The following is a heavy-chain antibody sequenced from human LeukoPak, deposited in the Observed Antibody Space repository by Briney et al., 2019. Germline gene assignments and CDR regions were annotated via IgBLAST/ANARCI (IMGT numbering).Heavy chain of an antibody. D-gene: IGHD6-13*01. CDR2: ISAYNGNT. CDR3: ARSRVRGIAAAGSAFDI. CDR1: GYTFTSYA. Sequence: GASVKVSCKASGYTFTSYAMNWVRQAPGQGLEWMGWISAYNGNTNYAQKLQGRVTMTTDTSTSTAYMELRSLRSDDTAVYYCARSRVRGIAAAGSAFDIWGQGTMVTVSS. V-gene: IGHV1-18*01. J-gene: IGHJ3*02.